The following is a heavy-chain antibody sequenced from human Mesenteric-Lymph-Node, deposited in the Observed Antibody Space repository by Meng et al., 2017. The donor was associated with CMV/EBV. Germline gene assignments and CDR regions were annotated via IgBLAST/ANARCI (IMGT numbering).Heavy chain of an antibody. CDR1: GLTFSTYW. D-gene: IGHD6-13*01. V-gene: IGHV3-30*02. CDR3: AKDQQQLDPQYFQH. CDR2: IRYDGSNK. Sequence: GESLKISCAASGLTFSTYWVSWVRQAPGKGLEWVAFIRYDGSNKYYADSVKGRFTISRDNSKNTLYLQMNSLRAEDTAVYYCAKDQQQLDPQYFQHWGQGTLVTVSS. J-gene: IGHJ1*01.